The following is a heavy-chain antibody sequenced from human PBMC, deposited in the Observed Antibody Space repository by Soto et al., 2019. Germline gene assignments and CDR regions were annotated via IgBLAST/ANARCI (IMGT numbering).Heavy chain of an antibody. J-gene: IGHJ4*02. CDR3: ARGHYVDKGVPDY. Sequence: ASVKVSCKASGYIFTSYYIFWVRQAPGQGLELMGVLNSSGGRTTYEQKFQGRLTMTTDTSTSTVYMELSSLKSEDTAVYYCARGHYVDKGVPDYWGQGTRVTVSS. CDR1: GYIFTSYY. V-gene: IGHV1-46*01. CDR2: LNSSGGRT. D-gene: IGHD3-16*01.